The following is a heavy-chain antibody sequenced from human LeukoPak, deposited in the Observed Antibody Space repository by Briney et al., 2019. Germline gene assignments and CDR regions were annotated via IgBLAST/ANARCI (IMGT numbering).Heavy chain of an antibody. CDR3: ARGITGTTEKTYYFDY. Sequence: SETLSLTCAVYGGSFSGYYWSWIRQPPGKGLEWIGETNHSGSTNYNPSLKSRVTISVDTSKNQFSLKLSSVTAADTAVYYCARGITGTTEKTYYFDYWGQGTLVTVSS. J-gene: IGHJ4*02. CDR2: TNHSGST. V-gene: IGHV4-34*01. D-gene: IGHD1-20*01. CDR1: GGSFSGYY.